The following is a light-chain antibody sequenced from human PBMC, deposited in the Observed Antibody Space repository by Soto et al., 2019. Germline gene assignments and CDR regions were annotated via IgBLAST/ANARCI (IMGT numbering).Light chain of an antibody. J-gene: IGLJ1*01. CDR3: SSYTSSISYV. Sequence: QSALTQPASVSGSPGQSTTISCTGTSSDVGGYNYVSWYQSHPGEAPKLIIYDVSNRPSGVSDRFSGSKSGNTASLTISGLQAEDEADYYCSSYTSSISYVFGTGTKVTVL. CDR2: DVS. V-gene: IGLV2-14*03. CDR1: SSDVGGYNY.